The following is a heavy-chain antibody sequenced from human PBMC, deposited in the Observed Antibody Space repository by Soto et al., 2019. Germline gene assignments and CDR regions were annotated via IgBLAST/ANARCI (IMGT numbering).Heavy chain of an antibody. D-gene: IGHD2-15*01. CDR1: GFTFSSYS. CDR3: ARDPCSGGSCLHYFDY. Sequence: PGGSLRLSCAASGFTFSSYSMNWVRQAPGKGLEWVSSISSSSSYIYYADSVKGRFTISRDNAKNSLYLQMNSLRAEDTAVYYCARDPCSGGSCLHYFDYCGQGTLVTVSS. V-gene: IGHV3-21*01. J-gene: IGHJ4*02. CDR2: ISSSSSYI.